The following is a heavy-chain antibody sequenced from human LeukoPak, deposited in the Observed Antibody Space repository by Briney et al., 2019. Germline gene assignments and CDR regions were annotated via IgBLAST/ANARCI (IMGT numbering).Heavy chain of an antibody. CDR2: IYPGDSDT. J-gene: IGHJ3*02. Sequence: GESLKISCKGSGYSFTSYWIGWVRQMPGKGLEWMGIIYPGDSDTRYSPSFQGQVTISADKSISTAYLQWSSLEASDTAMYYCATSNSSGGSPDAFDIWGQGTMVTVSS. CDR3: ATSNSSGGSPDAFDI. V-gene: IGHV5-51*01. CDR1: GYSFTSYW. D-gene: IGHD6-19*01.